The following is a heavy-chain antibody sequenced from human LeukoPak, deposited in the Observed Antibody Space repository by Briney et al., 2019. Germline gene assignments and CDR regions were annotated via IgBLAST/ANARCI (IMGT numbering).Heavy chain of an antibody. J-gene: IGHJ4*02. V-gene: IGHV1-18*01. CDR1: GYTFTSYG. D-gene: IGHD6-13*01. CDR3: ARDRLSYSSSWYGL. Sequence: AASVKVSCKASGYTFTSYGISWVRQAPGQGLEWMGWISAYNGNTNYAQKLQGRVTMTTDTSTSTAYMELRSLRSDDTAVYYCARDRLSYSSSWYGLWGQGTLVTVSS. CDR2: ISAYNGNT.